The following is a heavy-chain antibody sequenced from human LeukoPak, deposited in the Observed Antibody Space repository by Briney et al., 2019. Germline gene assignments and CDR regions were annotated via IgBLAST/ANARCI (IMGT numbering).Heavy chain of an antibody. J-gene: IGHJ4*02. Sequence: KPSETLSLTCTVSSGSVTTHYWAWIRQPPGKGLEWIGFVSKTGNTTYNPSLKSRITISVDTSKNTFSLKLTSLTAADTAVYFCARRAAPSKLYYFVSWGQGTLVIVSS. D-gene: IGHD6-6*01. CDR3: ARRAAPSKLYYFVS. CDR2: VSKTGNT. V-gene: IGHV4-59*08. CDR1: SGSVTTHY.